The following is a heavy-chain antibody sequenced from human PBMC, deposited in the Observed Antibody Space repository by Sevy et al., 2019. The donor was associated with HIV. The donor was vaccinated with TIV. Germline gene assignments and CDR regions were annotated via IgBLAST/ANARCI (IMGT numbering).Heavy chain of an antibody. CDR1: GGSFSGYY. CDR3: ARHCSSTSCSHAFDI. J-gene: IGHJ3*02. V-gene: IGHV4-34*01. Sequence: SETLSLTCAVYGGSFSGYYWSWIRQPPGKGLEWIGEINHSGSTNYNPSLKSRVTISGDPSKNQFSLKLSSVTAADTAVYYCARHCSSTSCSHAFDIWGQGTMVTVSS. CDR2: INHSGST. D-gene: IGHD2-2*01.